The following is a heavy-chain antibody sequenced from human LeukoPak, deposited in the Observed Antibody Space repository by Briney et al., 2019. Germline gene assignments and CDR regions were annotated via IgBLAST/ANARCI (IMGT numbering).Heavy chain of an antibody. J-gene: IGHJ4*02. CDR1: GYSFTSYW. CDR2: IYPGDSDT. D-gene: IGHD2-21*01. CDR3: ARLGEIPRAYFDY. V-gene: IGHV5-51*01. Sequence: GASLQISCKGSGYSFTSYWIGWVRQMPGKGLEWMGIIYPGDSDTRYSPSFQGQVTISADKSISTAYLQWSSLKASDTAVYYCARLGEIPRAYFDYWGQGTLVTVSS.